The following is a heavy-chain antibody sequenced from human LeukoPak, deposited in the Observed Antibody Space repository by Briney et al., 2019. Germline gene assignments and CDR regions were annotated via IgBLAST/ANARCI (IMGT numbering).Heavy chain of an antibody. J-gene: IGHJ6*03. CDR2: INPNSGGT. Sequence: ASMKVSCKASGYTFTGYYMHWVRQAPGQGLEWMGWINPNSGGTNYAQKFQGRVTMTRDTSISTAYMELSRLRSDDTAVYYCAKSNYVSYYYYYYMDVWGKGTTVTVSS. V-gene: IGHV1-2*02. CDR3: AKSNYVSYYYYYYMDV. CDR1: GYTFTGYY. D-gene: IGHD4-11*01.